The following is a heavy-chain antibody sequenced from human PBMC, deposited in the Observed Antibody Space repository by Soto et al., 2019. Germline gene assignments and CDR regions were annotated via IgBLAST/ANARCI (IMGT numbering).Heavy chain of an antibody. CDR1: GGSISSGGYS. D-gene: IGHD3-10*01. V-gene: IGHV4-30-2*01. J-gene: IGHJ4*02. CDR2: IYHSGST. Sequence: SETLSLTCAVSGGSISSGGYSWSWIRQPPGKGLEWIGYIYHSGSTYYNPSLKSRVTISVDRSENQFSLKLSSVTAADTAVYYCASARNGVDYWGQGTLVTVSS. CDR3: ASARNGVDY.